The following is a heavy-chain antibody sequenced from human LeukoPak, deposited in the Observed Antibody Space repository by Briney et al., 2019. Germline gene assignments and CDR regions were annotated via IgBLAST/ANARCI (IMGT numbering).Heavy chain of an antibody. CDR1: GYTFTSSG. Sequence: ASVKVSCKASGYTFTSSGISWVRQAPGQGLEWMGWISTYTGYSKYAQNLQGRVTMTADTSTSTAYMELSSLRSDDTAVYYCAKNSSGGYSDYWGHGTLVTVSS. CDR2: ISTYTGYS. V-gene: IGHV1-18*01. CDR3: AKNSSGGYSDY. D-gene: IGHD6-19*01. J-gene: IGHJ4*01.